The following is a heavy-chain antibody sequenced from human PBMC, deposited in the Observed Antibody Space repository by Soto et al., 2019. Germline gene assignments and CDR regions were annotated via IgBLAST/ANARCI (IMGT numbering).Heavy chain of an antibody. J-gene: IGHJ6*02. D-gene: IGHD3-10*01. Sequence: QAQLVQSGAEVQKPGASVKVSCTASGYTFTSYGVSWVRQAPGQGLEWMGWISTKIGNTNYAQKLQGRVTMTTDASTITADMELRSLRSDDTAVYYCARDRGGGMDVWGQGTTVTVSS. CDR3: ARDRGGGMDV. CDR1: GYTFTSYG. CDR2: ISTKIGNT. V-gene: IGHV1-18*04.